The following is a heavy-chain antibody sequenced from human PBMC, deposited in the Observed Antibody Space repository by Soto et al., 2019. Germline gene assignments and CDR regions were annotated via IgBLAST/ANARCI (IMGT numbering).Heavy chain of an antibody. Sequence: GASVKVSCKASGYTFTGDYMHWVRQAPGQGRVGMGWINPNSGGTNYAQKFQGWVTMTRDTSISTAYMELSRLRSDAAAVYYCARGVQNGNGDQYYLDYWRQGTLVTVSS. CDR2: INPNSGGT. V-gene: IGHV1-2*04. CDR3: ARGVQNGNGDQYYLDY. J-gene: IGHJ4*02. CDR1: GYTFTGDY. D-gene: IGHD2-2*01.